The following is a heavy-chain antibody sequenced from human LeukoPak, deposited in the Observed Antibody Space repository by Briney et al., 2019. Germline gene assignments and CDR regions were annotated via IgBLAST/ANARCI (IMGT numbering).Heavy chain of an antibody. D-gene: IGHD5-18*01. J-gene: IGHJ6*02. CDR2: IWSKAYGETT. CDR3: SRGPIYLWLYYGMDV. V-gene: IGHV3-49*04. Sequence: GRALLLSCAASGFPVGDHAMTWGRPAPGKGLEWVGFIWSKAYGETTEYAASVKGRFTISRDESKSSVYLEMNSLKSEDTAVYYCSRGPIYLWLYYGMDVWGQGTTVIVSS. CDR1: GFPVGDHA.